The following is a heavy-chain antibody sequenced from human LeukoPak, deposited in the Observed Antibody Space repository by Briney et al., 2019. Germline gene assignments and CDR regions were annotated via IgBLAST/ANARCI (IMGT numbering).Heavy chain of an antibody. CDR2: IYSGGST. J-gene: IGHJ4*02. V-gene: IGHV3-66*01. Sequence: QPGGSLRLSCAASGFTVSSNYMSWVRQAPGKGLDWVSVIYSGGSTYYADSVKGRFTISRDNSKNTLYLQMNSLRAEDTAVYYCASSSYYYDSSGYSGDYWGQGTLVTVSS. CDR1: GFTVSSNY. D-gene: IGHD3-22*01. CDR3: ASSSYYYDSSGYSGDY.